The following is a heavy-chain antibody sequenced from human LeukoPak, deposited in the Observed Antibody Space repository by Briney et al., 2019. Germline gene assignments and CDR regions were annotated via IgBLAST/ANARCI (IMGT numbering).Heavy chain of an antibody. CDR2: INPNSGGT. V-gene: IGHV1-2*02. CDR1: GYTFTDYY. Sequence: ASVTVSCTASGYTFTDYYMHWVRQAPGQGLEWMGWINPNSGGTNYAQKFQGRVTMTRDTSISTAYMELSRMRSDDTAVYYCARDRMDYDFWSGLDYWGQGTLVTVSS. CDR3: ARDRMDYDFWSGLDY. D-gene: IGHD3-3*01. J-gene: IGHJ4*02.